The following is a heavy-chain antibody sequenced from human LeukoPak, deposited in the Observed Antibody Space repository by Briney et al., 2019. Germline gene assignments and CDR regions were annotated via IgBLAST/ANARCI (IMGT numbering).Heavy chain of an antibody. CDR1: GFTLSRSA. CDR3: AKTFYSGSGSELPHH. V-gene: IGHV3-23*01. CDR2: ISYSGSST. J-gene: IGHJ1*01. D-gene: IGHD3-10*01. Sequence: GGSLRLSCAASGFTLSRSAMASVRHALGRGLEWVSNISYSGSSTYYADSVKGRFTISRDNAENSVYLQMTSLRVEDTAEYYCAKTFYSGSGSELPHHWGQGTLVTVSS.